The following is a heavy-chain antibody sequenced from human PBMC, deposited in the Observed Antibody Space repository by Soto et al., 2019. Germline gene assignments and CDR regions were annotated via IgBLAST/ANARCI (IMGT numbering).Heavy chain of an antibody. CDR2: IGKTGSDI. Sequence: GGSLRLSCAASGFTLSGYYMTWMRQTPGKGLEWVSFIGKTGSDIHYADSVEGRFTISRDNAKNSLYLQMNSLRAEDMAVYYCAREIGNRLPYGPVDYWGQGTLVTVSS. D-gene: IGHD3-10*01. J-gene: IGHJ4*02. V-gene: IGHV3-11*01. CDR3: AREIGNRLPYGPVDY. CDR1: GFTLSGYY.